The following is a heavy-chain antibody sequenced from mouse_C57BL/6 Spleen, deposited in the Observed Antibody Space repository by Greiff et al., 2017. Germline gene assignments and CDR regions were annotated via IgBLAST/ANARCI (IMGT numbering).Heavy chain of an antibody. CDR1: GYAFTNYL. J-gene: IGHJ4*01. CDR3: ARERSTMVTTGAMDY. Sequence: VQLQQSGAELVRPGTSVKVSCKASGYAFTNYLIEWVKQRPGQGLEWIGVINPGSGGTNYNEKFKGKATLTADKSSSTAYMQLSSLTSEDSAVYFCARERSTMVTTGAMDYWGQGTSVTGSS. V-gene: IGHV1-54*01. D-gene: IGHD2-2*01. CDR2: INPGSGGT.